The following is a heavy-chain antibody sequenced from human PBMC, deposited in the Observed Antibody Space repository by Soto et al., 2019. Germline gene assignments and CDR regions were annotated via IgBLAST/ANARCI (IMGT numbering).Heavy chain of an antibody. CDR1: GGSFSGYQ. D-gene: IGHD1-1*01. CDR2: INHSGTT. J-gene: IGHJ5*02. CDR3: ARGWRFDP. V-gene: IGHV4-34*01. Sequence: SETLSLTCGVYGGSFSGYQWNWIRQSPGQGLEWIGEINHSGTTKYNPSLESRVNLSVDTSKKQFSLKMFSVTAADTAIYYCARGWRFDPWGQGTQVTVSS.